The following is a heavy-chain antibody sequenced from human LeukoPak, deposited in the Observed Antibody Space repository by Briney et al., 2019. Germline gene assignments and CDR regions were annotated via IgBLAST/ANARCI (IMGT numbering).Heavy chain of an antibody. J-gene: IGHJ4*02. CDR3: VKDSAGGGSGWYYFDY. V-gene: IGHV3-64D*06. CDR1: GFTFSSYA. D-gene: IGHD6-19*01. Sequence: GGSLRLSCAASGFTFSSYAMSWVRQAPGKGLEYVSAISSNGGSTYYADSVKGRFTISRDNSKNTLYLQMSSLRAEDTAVYYCVKDSAGGGSGWYYFDYWGQGTLVTVSS. CDR2: ISSNGGST.